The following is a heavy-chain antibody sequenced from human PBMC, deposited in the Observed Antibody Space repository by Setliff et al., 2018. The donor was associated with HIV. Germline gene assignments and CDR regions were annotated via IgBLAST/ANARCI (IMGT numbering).Heavy chain of an antibody. CDR3: ARVPVSSYYYYMDV. Sequence: ASVKVSCKASGGTFSSYAISWVRQAPGQGLEWVGSISASSVNTNYTQGRVTMTTDTSTSTIYLELRSLRSADTAVYYCARVPVSSYYYYMDVWGKGTTVTVSS. CDR2: ISASSVNT. V-gene: IGHV1-18*01. CDR1: GGTFSSYA. D-gene: IGHD6-13*01. J-gene: IGHJ6*03.